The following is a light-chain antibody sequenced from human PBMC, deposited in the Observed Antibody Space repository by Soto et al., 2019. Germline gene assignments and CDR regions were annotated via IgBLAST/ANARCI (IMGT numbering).Light chain of an antibody. V-gene: IGKV1-5*01. J-gene: IGKJ5*01. CDR3: QQLHDYPIT. Sequence: DIQMTQSPSTLSASVGDRVTITCRASQSISTYLAWYQQKPGRAPKLLIYDASGLEGGVPSRFRGSGSGTDFTLTISSLQPEDFATYYCQQLHDYPITFGQGTRLE. CDR1: QSISTY. CDR2: DAS.